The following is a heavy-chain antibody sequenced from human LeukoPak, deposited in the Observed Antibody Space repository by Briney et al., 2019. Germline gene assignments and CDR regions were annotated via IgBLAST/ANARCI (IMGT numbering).Heavy chain of an antibody. CDR3: ARDYCSGGSCHWDY. V-gene: IGHV4-59*01. Sequence: PSETLSLTCTVSGGSISSYYWSWIRQPPGKGLEWIGYIYYSGSTNYNPSLKSRVTISVDTSKNQFSLKLSSVTAADTAVYYCARDYCSGGSCHWDYWGQGTLVTVSS. J-gene: IGHJ4*02. CDR2: IYYSGST. CDR1: GGSISSYY. D-gene: IGHD2-15*01.